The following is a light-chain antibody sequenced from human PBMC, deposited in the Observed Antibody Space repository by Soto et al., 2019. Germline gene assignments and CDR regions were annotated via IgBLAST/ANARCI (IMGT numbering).Light chain of an antibody. CDR3: LLTYGDVRV. V-gene: IGLV7-46*01. J-gene: IGLJ2*01. Sequence: QAVVTQEPSLTVSPGGTVTLTCASTTGAVTSGHYPYWFQQKPGQAPRTLIYDTNNKHSRTPARFSGSLLGGNAALTLSGAQPEDEAEYYCLLTYGDVRVFGGGTKLTVL. CDR2: DTN. CDR1: TGAVTSGHY.